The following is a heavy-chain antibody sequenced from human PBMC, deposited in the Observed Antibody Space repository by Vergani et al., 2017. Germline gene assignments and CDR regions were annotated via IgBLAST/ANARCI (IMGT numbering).Heavy chain of an antibody. CDR2: IWYDGSNK. Sequence: QVQLVESGGGVVQPGRSLRLSCAASGFTFSSYGMHWVRQAPGKGLEWVAVIWYDGSNKYYADSVKGRFTISRDNAKNSLYLQMNSLRAEDTAVYYCASGDILTWSCDYWGQGTLVTVSS. CDR3: ASGDILTWSCDY. J-gene: IGHJ4*02. V-gene: IGHV3-33*03. D-gene: IGHD3-9*01. CDR1: GFTFSSYG.